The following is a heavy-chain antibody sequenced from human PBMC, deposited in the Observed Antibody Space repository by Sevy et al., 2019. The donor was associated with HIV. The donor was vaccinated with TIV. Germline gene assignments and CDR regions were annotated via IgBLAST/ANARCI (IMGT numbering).Heavy chain of an antibody. Sequence: GGSLRLSCAASGFTFSSYAMHWVRQAPGKGLEWVAVISYDGSNKYYADSVKGRFTISRDNSKNTLYLQMNSLRAEDTAVYYCASDHSSSWSRSWFDPWGHGTLVTVSS. CDR2: ISYDGSNK. CDR3: ASDHSSSWSRSWFDP. CDR1: GFTFSSYA. V-gene: IGHV3-30-3*01. D-gene: IGHD6-13*01. J-gene: IGHJ5*02.